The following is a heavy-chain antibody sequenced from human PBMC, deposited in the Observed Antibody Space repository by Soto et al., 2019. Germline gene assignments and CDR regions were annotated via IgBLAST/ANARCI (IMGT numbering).Heavy chain of an antibody. CDR2: IYYSGST. CDR3: AKEKISTSCCNWFDP. V-gene: IGHV4-59*12. Sequence: SETLSLTCTVSGGSISPYYWSWIRLPPGKGLEWIGYIYYSGSTNYNPSLRSRVTISVDTSKNTLYLQMNSLRAEDTAVYYCAKEKISTSCCNWFDPWGQGTLVTVSS. CDR1: GGSISPYY. J-gene: IGHJ5*02. D-gene: IGHD2-2*01.